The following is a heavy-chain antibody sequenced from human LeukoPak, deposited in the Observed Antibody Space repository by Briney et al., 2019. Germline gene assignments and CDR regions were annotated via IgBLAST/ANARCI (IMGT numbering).Heavy chain of an antibody. V-gene: IGHV4-34*01. CDR1: GGSFSGYY. J-gene: IGHJ4*02. CDR2: INHSGST. D-gene: IGHD3-22*01. CDR3: ARGAHYYDSSGYLGY. Sequence: PSETLSLTCAVYGGSFSGYYWSWLRQPPGKGLEWIGEINHSGSTNYNPSLKSRVTISVDTSKNQFSLKLSSVTAADTAVYYCARGAHYYDSSGYLGYWGQGTLVTVSS.